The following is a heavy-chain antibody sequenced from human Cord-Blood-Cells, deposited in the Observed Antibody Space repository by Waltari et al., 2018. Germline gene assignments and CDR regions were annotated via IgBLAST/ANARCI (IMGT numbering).Heavy chain of an antibody. J-gene: IGHJ4*02. V-gene: IGHV2-5*02. CDR1: GFSFSTSGVG. D-gene: IGHD3-16*01. Sequence: ITLKASGPTLVKPTQTHTLTCTLSGFSFSTSGVGVGWIRQPPGKALKWLALIYWDDDKRYSPSLQSRLTITKDTSKNQVVLTMTNMDPVDTASYYCARIPYYDYICVSYIDSYYLDYWGQGTLVTVSS. CDR2: IYWDDDK. CDR3: ARIPYYDYICVSYIDSYYLDY.